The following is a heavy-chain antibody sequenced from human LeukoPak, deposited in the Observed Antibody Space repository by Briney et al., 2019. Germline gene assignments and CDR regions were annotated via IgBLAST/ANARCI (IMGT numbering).Heavy chain of an antibody. CDR3: ARDTGDGYNPGGDAFDI. CDR1: GGTFSSYA. D-gene: IGHD5-24*01. CDR2: IIPIFGTA. Sequence: ASVKVSCKASGGTFSSYAISWVRQAPGQGLEWMGGIIPIFGTANYAQKFQGRVTITADESTSTAYMELSSLRSEDTAVYYCARDTGDGYNPGGDAFDIWGQGTMVTVSS. J-gene: IGHJ3*02. V-gene: IGHV1-69*13.